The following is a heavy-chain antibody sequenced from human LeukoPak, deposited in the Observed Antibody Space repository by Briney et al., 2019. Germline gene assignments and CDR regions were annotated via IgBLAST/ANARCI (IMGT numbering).Heavy chain of an antibody. D-gene: IGHD6-6*01. J-gene: IGHJ4*02. CDR1: GYSFTSYW. CDR3: ARQLESSSSGFDY. V-gene: IGHV5-51*01. CDR2: INPGNSDI. Sequence: GESLKISCKGSGYSFTSYWIGWVRQMPGKGLEWMGLINPGNSDIRYSPSFRGQVTMSADMSISAAYLQWDTLTTPDTAIYYCARQLESSSSGFDYWGQGALVTVSS.